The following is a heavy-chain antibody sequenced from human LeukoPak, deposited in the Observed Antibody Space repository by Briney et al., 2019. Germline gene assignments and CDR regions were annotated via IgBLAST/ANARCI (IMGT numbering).Heavy chain of an antibody. CDR1: GGSISSGGYY. D-gene: IGHD3-22*01. CDR2: IYYSGST. V-gene: IGHV4-31*03. J-gene: IGHJ5*02. CDR3: ASLNDSSGYQIDP. Sequence: SETLSLTCTVSGGSISSGGYYWSWIRQHPGKGLEWIGYIYYSGSTYYNPSLKSRVTISVDTSKNQFSLKLSSVTATDTAVYYCASLNDSSGYQIDPWGQGTLVTVSS.